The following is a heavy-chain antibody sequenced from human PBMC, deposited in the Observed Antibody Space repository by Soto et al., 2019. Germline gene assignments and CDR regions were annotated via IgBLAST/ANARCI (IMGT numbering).Heavy chain of an antibody. CDR1: GFAISRGYY. CDR2: IYPSVSS. CDR3: AREKVGTTFFDT. V-gene: IGHV4-38-2*02. J-gene: IGHJ4*02. D-gene: IGHD2-21*02. Sequence: ASETLSLTCIVSGFAISRGYYLSWFRQPPGKGLEWIGSIYPSVSSYHNPSLATRLGLSIDASKNQFTLNLTSVTAADTALYFCAREKVGTTFFDTWGQGIQVTVSS.